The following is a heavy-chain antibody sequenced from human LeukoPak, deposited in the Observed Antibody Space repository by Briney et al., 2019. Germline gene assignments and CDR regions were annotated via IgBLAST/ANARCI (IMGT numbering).Heavy chain of an antibody. CDR1: GFTFGDYA. D-gene: IGHD4-17*01. CDR2: IRSKARGGTT. V-gene: IGHV3-49*04. Sequence: GGSPRLSCTASGFTFGDYAMSWVRQAPGKGLEWVGFIRSKARGGTTEYAASVKGRFTISRDDSKSIAYLQMNSLKTEDTAVYYCTRDYGDYVGYFQHWGQGTLVTVSS. J-gene: IGHJ1*01. CDR3: TRDYGDYVGYFQH.